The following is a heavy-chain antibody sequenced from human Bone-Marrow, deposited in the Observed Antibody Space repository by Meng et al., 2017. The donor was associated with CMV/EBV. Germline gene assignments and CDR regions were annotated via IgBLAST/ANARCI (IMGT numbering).Heavy chain of an antibody. J-gene: IGHJ6*02. D-gene: IGHD2-15*01. V-gene: IGHV3-21*01. Sequence: GESLKISCAASGFTFSSYSMNWVRQAPGKGLEWVSSISSSSSYIYYADSVKGRFTISRDNAKNSLHLQMNSLRAEDTAVYYCARGWDILVVSSAGGAMDVWGQGTTVTVSS. CDR3: ARGWDILVVSSAGGAMDV. CDR1: GFTFSSYS. CDR2: ISSSSSYI.